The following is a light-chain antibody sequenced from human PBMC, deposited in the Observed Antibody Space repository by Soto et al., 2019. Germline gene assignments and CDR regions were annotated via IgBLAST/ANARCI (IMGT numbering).Light chain of an antibody. V-gene: IGLV1-44*01. CDR2: SDN. CDR3: AAWDGSLNHIL. J-gene: IGLJ2*01. CDR1: WSNVGTNT. Sequence: QSVLTQPPSASGTPGQRVTISCSGGWSNVGTNTVNWYQHLPGTAPKLLIYSDNQRPSGVPDRFSGAKSGTSASLAITGLQSEDEADYYCAAWDGSLNHILFGGGTQLTVL.